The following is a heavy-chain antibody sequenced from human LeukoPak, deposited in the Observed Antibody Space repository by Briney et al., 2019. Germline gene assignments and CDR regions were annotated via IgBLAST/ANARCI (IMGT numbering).Heavy chain of an antibody. D-gene: IGHD2-8*01. CDR1: GYTFTSYG. CDR2: ISAYNGNT. V-gene: IGHV1-18*01. CDR3: ARDYGDPSRILYPPVD. Sequence: GASVKVSCKASGYTFTSYGISWVRQAPGQGLEWMGWISAYNGNTNYAQKLQGRVTMTTDTSTSTAYMELRSLRPDDTAVYYCARDYGDPSRILYPPVDWGQGTLVTVSS. J-gene: IGHJ4*02.